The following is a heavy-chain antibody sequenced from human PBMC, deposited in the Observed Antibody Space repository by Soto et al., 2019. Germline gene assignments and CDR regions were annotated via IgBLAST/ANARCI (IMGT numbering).Heavy chain of an antibody. CDR1: GFTFSGSA. V-gene: IGHV3-73*01. J-gene: IGHJ3*02. D-gene: IGHD7-27*01. CDR2: IRSKANSYST. Sequence: GGSLRLSCAASGFTFSGSAMHWVRQASGKGLEWVGRIRSKANSYSTAYAASVKGRFTISRDDSKNTAYLQMNSLKAEDTALYYCARHNWGSTWTDALDIWGQGTMVTVSS. CDR3: ARHNWGSTWTDALDI.